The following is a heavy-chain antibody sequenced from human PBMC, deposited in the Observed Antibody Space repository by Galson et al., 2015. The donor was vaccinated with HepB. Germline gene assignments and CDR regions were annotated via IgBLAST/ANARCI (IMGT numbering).Heavy chain of an antibody. D-gene: IGHD6-19*01. J-gene: IGHJ4*02. V-gene: IGHV3-33*01. CDR3: ARDRASMAVPGTEVFDY. CDR1: GFTFSSYG. CDR2: IWYDGSKK. Sequence: SLRLSCAASGFTFSSYGMHWVRQAPGKGLEWVAVIWYDGSKKYYADSVKGRFTISRDNSKNTLYLQMNSLRAEDTAMYYCARDRASMAVPGTEVFDYCGQGTLVTVSS.